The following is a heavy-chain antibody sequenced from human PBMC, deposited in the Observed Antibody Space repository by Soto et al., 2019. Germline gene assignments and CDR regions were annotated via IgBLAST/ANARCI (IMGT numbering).Heavy chain of an antibody. CDR1: GFTFSSYW. CDR3: AREIVVARGASYFDN. J-gene: IGHJ4*02. Sequence: EVQLVESGGNLVQPGGSLRFSCVASGFTFSSYWMTWVRRAPGKGLEWVGNIKQDGGEKNYVDSVKGRFTISRDNAKNSVYLQMNSLRAEDTAVYYCAREIVVARGASYFDNWGPGTLVTVSS. D-gene: IGHD2-2*01. V-gene: IGHV3-7*04. CDR2: IKQDGGEK.